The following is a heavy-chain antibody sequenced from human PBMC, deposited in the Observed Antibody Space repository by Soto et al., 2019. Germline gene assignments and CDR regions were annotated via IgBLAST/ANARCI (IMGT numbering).Heavy chain of an antibody. Sequence: PSETLSLTCTVSGGSISSYYWSWIRQPPGKGLEWIGYIYYSGSTNYNPSLKSRVTISVDTSKNQFSLRLSSVTAADTAVYYCARDIRGYSLGWFDPWGQGTLVTVSS. J-gene: IGHJ5*02. CDR1: GGSISSYY. CDR2: IYYSGST. V-gene: IGHV4-59*01. D-gene: IGHD5-18*01. CDR3: ARDIRGYSLGWFDP.